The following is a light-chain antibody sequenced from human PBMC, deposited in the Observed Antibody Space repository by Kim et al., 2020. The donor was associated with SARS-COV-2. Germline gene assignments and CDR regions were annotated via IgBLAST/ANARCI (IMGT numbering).Light chain of an antibody. CDR2: RNN. CDR1: SSNIGSKY. J-gene: IGLJ3*02. CDR3: AAWDDSVSGWV. V-gene: IGLV1-47*01. Sequence: GQRVTISCAGSSSNIGSKYVYWYQQLPGTAPKLLIYRNNHRPAGVPDRFSGSKSGTSASLAISGLRSEDEADYYCAAWDDSVSGWVFGGGTQLTVL.